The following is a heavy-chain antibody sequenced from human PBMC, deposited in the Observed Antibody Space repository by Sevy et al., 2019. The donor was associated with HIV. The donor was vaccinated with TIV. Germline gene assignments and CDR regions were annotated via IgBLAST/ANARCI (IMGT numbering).Heavy chain of an antibody. CDR3: ARGQRFSSGWYGENWFDP. Sequence: ASVKVSCKASGYTFTSYDINWVRQATGQGLEWMGWMNPNSGNTGYAQKFQGRVTMTRNTSISTAYMKLSSLRSEDTAVYYCARGQRFSSGWYGENWFDPWGQGTLVTVSS. D-gene: IGHD6-19*01. CDR2: MNPNSGNT. V-gene: IGHV1-8*01. CDR1: GYTFTSYD. J-gene: IGHJ5*02.